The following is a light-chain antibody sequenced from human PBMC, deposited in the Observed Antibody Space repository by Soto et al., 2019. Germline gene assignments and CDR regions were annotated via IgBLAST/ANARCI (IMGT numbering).Light chain of an antibody. J-gene: IGLJ1*01. CDR3: NPYVGSTNYG. V-gene: IGLV2-8*01. CDR2: EVT. Sequence: QSALTQPPSAXXXPGQSVTISCIGTASDIGRYNYVSWYQHHPGKAPKLIIYEVTKRPSGVPDRFSGSKSGNTASLTVSGLQADAEADYYCNPYVGSTNYGFATGTKLTVL. CDR1: ASDIGRYNY.